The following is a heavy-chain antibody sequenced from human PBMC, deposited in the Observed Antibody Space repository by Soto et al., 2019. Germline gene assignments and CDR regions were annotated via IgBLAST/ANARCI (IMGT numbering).Heavy chain of an antibody. CDR1: GGSISSGGYY. CDR2: IYYSGST. J-gene: IGHJ4*02. D-gene: IGHD3-10*01. CDR3: ARAKYYYGSGNPSKNPNFDY. Sequence: SETLSLTCTVSGGSISSGGYYWSWIRQHPGKGLEWIGYIYYSGSTYYNPSLKSRVTISVDTSKNQFSLKLSSVTAADTAVYYCARAKYYYGSGNPSKNPNFDYWGQGTLVTVSS. V-gene: IGHV4-31*03.